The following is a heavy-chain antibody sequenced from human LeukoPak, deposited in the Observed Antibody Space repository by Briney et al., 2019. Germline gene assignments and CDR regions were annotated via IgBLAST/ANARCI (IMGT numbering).Heavy chain of an antibody. CDR3: ARADYEYYDSSGYYRDY. CDR1: GYSISSGYY. J-gene: IGHJ4*02. Sequence: TSETLSLTCTVSGYSISSGYYWGWIRQPPGKGLEWIGSIYHSGSTNCNPSLKSRVTISVDTSKNQFSLKLSSVTAADTAVYYCARADYEYYDSSGYYRDYRGQGTLVTVSS. CDR2: IYHSGST. D-gene: IGHD3-22*01. V-gene: IGHV4-38-2*02.